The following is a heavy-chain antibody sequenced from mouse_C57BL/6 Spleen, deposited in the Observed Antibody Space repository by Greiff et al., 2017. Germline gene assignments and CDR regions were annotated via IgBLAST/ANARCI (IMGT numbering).Heavy chain of an antibody. CDR1: GYTFTSYW. CDR3: ARVRILRRDPYCDY. D-gene: IGHD1-1*01. Sequence: QVQLQQPGAELVRPGSSVKLSCKASGYTFTSYWMDWVKQRPGQGLEWIGNIYPSDSETHYNQKFKDKATLTVDKSSSTAYMQLSSLTSEDSAVYYCARVRILRRDPYCDYWGQGTTLTVSS. J-gene: IGHJ2*01. CDR2: IYPSDSET. V-gene: IGHV1-61*01.